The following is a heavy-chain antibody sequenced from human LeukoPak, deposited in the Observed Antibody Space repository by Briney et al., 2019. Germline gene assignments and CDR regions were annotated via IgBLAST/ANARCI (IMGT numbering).Heavy chain of an antibody. CDR1: GGSIRSYY. D-gene: IGHD3-10*01. J-gene: IGHJ4*02. CDR3: GSYYYGSGTYSIDH. Sequence: ASETLSLTCSVSGGSIRSYYWSWIRQPPGKGLEWMGYIYYSGSTNYNPSLKSRVTISVDTSKNQFSLKLSSVTAADTAVYYCGSYYYGSGTYSIDHWGQGPRVSVSS. CDR2: IYYSGST. V-gene: IGHV4-59*08.